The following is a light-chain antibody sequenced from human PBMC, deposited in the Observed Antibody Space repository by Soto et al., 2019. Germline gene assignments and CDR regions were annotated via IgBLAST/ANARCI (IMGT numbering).Light chain of an antibody. V-gene: IGKV3-20*01. J-gene: IGKJ1*01. CDR2: DAS. CDR3: QQYGNSPRT. Sequence: EIVLTQSPGTLSLSPGERATLSCRASQSVSSSSLAWYQQKRGQAPRLLIYDASSRATGIPDRFSGSGSGTDFALTISRLEPEDFAVYYCQQYGNSPRTFGQGTKVDIK. CDR1: QSVSSSS.